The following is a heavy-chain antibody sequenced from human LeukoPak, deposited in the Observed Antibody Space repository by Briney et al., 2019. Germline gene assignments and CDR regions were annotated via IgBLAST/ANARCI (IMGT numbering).Heavy chain of an antibody. V-gene: IGHV4-59*08. J-gene: IGHJ3*01. CDR3: ARAGYCSGGSCYDAFHV. Sequence: SETLSLTCTVSGGSISSYYWSWIRQPPGKGLEWIGYIYYSGSTNYNPSLKSRVTISVDTSKNQFSLKLSSVTAADTAVFYCARAGYCSGGSCYDAFHVWGRGTMVTVSS. CDR2: IYYSGST. CDR1: GGSISSYY. D-gene: IGHD2-15*01.